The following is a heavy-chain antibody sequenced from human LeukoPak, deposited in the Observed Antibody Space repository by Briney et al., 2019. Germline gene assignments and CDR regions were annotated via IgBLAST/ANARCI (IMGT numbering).Heavy chain of an antibody. D-gene: IGHD1-26*01. Sequence: GGSLRLSCAASGFTFSSYAMSWVRQAPGKGLQWVAVISHEAKNKYYADSVKGRFTISRDNSKNTLYLQMNSLRAEDTAVYYCAKEATMYTSTWYDYWGQGTLVTVSS. V-gene: IGHV3-30*18. J-gene: IGHJ4*02. CDR2: ISHEAKNK. CDR3: AKEATMYTSTWYDY. CDR1: GFTFSSYA.